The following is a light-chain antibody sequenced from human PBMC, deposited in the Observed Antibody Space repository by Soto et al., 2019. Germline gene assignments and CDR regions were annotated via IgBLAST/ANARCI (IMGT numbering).Light chain of an antibody. CDR3: QQSGNSPLFT. V-gene: IGKV1-5*01. J-gene: IGKJ3*01. CDR1: QSIGSW. Sequence: DIQMTQSPSTLSASVGDGVTITCRASQSIGSWLAWYQQKPGKAPKLLIYGVSSRATDIPDRFSGSGSGTDFTLTISRLEPEDFAVYYCQQSGNSPLFTFGPGTKVDIK. CDR2: GVS.